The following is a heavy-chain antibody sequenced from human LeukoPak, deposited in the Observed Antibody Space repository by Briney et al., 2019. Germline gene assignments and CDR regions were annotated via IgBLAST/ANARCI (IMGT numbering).Heavy chain of an antibody. CDR3: ARGGYSGTYYFDY. CDR1: GFTFSTYG. Sequence: TGGSLRLSCAASGFTFSTYGMHWVRQAPGKGLEWVAVVWYDGSNIHYVDSVKGRFTISRDNSKSTLYLQMNSLTAEDTAVYYCARGGYSGTYYFDYWGRGTLVTVSS. V-gene: IGHV3-33*01. D-gene: IGHD1-26*01. CDR2: VWYDGSNI. J-gene: IGHJ4*02.